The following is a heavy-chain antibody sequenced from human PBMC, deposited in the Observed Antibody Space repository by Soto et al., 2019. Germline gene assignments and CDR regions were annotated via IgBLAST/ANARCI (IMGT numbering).Heavy chain of an antibody. CDR1: GGSISSYY. CDR3: ARVFNGDKFYP. Sequence: PSETLSLTCTVSGGSISSYYWSWIRQPPGKGLEWIGYIYYSGSTNYNPSLKSRVTISVDTSKNQFSLKLSSVTAADTAVYYCARVFNGDKFYPWGQGTLVTVSS. CDR2: IYYSGST. V-gene: IGHV4-59*01. D-gene: IGHD4-17*01. J-gene: IGHJ5*02.